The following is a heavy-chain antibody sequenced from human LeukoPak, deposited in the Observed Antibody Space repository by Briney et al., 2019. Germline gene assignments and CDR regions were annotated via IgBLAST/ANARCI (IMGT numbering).Heavy chain of an antibody. J-gene: IGHJ6*04. V-gene: IGHV3-33*07. D-gene: IGHD3-10*02. CDR2: IWYDGNNK. CDR3: AELGITMIGGV. Sequence: PGGSLRLSCVASGFTFSSYGMYWVRQAPGKGLQWVAFIWYDGNNKYYADSVKGRFTISRDNPKNMVHLQMNSLRAEDTAVYYCAELGITMIGGVWGKGTTVTISS. CDR1: GFTFSSYG.